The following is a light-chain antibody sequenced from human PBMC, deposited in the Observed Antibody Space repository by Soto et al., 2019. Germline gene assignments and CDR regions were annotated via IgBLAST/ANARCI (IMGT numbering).Light chain of an antibody. Sequence: DIQMTQSPSVLSVSVGDRVTITCRASQNIGSRLAWYQQKVGKAPKLLIFEASTLDSGVPPRFSGSGSGTEFSLTISSLQPEDFAAYFCQQYYSYNTFGQGTNLEI. CDR3: QQYYSYNT. V-gene: IGKV1-5*03. CDR2: EAS. J-gene: IGKJ2*01. CDR1: QNIGSR.